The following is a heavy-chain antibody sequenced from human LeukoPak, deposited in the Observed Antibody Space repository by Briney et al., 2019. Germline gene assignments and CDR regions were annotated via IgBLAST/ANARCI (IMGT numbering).Heavy chain of an antibody. CDR1: GFTFSGSA. V-gene: IGHV3-73*01. D-gene: IGHD2-2*01. CDR2: IRSKANSYAT. CDR3: TVYCSSTSCPTTFDY. J-gene: IGHJ4*02. Sequence: GGSLKLSCAASGFTFSGSAMHWVRQASGKGLEWVGRIRSKANSYATAYAASVKGRFTISRDDSKNTAYLQMNSLKTEDTAVYYCTVYCSSTSCPTTFDYWGQGTLVTVSS.